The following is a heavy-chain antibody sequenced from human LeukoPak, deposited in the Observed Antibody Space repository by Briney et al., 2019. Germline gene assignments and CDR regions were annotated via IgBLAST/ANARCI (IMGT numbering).Heavy chain of an antibody. D-gene: IGHD6-13*01. CDR2: IRSKAYGGTT. Sequence: GGSLRLSCTASGFTFGDYAMSWVRQAPGKGLEWVGFIRSKAYGGTTEYAASVKGRFTISRDDSKSIAYLQMNSLKTEDTAVYYCTRVGQGGFPHSQQPHQSYYYYMDVWGKGTTVTVSS. V-gene: IGHV3-49*04. CDR1: GFTFGDYA. CDR3: TRVGQGGFPHSQQPHQSYYYYMDV. J-gene: IGHJ6*03.